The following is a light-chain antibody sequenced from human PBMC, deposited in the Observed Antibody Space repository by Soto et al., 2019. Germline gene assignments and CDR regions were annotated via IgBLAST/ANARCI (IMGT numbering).Light chain of an antibody. CDR1: SSDVGSYNR. CDR3: ISYTSSNTYV. V-gene: IGLV2-18*02. CDR2: EVN. J-gene: IGLJ1*01. Sequence: QSALTQPPSVSGSPGQSVTISCTGTSSDVGSYNRVSWYQQPPGTAPKLMIYEVNNRPSGVPDRFSGSKSGNTASLTITGLQAEDEADYYCISYTSSNTYVFGTGTKVTVL.